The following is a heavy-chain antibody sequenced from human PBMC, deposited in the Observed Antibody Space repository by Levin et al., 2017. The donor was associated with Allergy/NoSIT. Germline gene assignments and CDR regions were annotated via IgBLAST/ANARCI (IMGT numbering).Heavy chain of an antibody. CDR2: IRSKAYGGTT. J-gene: IGHJ4*02. D-gene: IGHD3-16*02. Sequence: GKSLKISCTASGFTFGDYAMSWVRQAPGKGLEWVGFIRSKAYGGTTEYAASVKGRFTISRDDSKSIAYLQMNSLKTEDTAVYYCTRAYRGIFDYWGQGTLVTVSS. CDR3: TRAYRGIFDY. CDR1: GFTFGDYA. V-gene: IGHV3-49*04.